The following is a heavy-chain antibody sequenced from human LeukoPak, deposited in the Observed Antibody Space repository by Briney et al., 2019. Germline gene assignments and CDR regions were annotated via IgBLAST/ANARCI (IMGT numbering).Heavy chain of an antibody. CDR2: IYTSGST. V-gene: IGHV4-4*07. J-gene: IGHJ6*03. Sequence: SETLSLTCTVSGVSISSYYWSWIRQPAGKGLEWIGRIYTSGSTNYNPSLKSRVTMSVDTSKNQFSLKLSSVTAADTAVYYCARDLYQLLSDYYYMDVWGKGTTVTVSS. CDR3: ARDLYQLLSDYYYMDV. CDR1: GVSISSYY. D-gene: IGHD2-2*01.